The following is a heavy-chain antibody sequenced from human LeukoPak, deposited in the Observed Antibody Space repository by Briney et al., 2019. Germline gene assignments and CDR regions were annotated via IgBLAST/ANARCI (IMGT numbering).Heavy chain of an antibody. CDR2: IYHSGST. J-gene: IGHJ6*02. D-gene: IGHD6-13*01. CDR1: GGSFSGYY. Sequence: SETLSLTCAVYGGSFSGYYWSWIRQPPGKGLEWIGYIYHSGSTYYNPSLKSRVTISVDRSKNQFSLKLSSVTAADTAVYYCARASSSWSDYYYGMDVWGQGTTVTVSS. V-gene: IGHV4-30-2*01. CDR3: ARASSSWSDYYYGMDV.